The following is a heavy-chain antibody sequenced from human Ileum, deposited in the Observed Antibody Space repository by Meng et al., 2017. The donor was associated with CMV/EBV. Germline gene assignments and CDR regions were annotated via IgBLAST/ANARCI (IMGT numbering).Heavy chain of an antibody. V-gene: IGHV1-8*03. Sequence: SCKASGYTCTRYDINWVRQATGQGLEWMGWMNPSSGNTGYAQKFQGRVTITRNTSISTAYMELSSLRSEDTAVYYCATGSGYSFDYWGQGTLVTVSS. CDR2: MNPSSGNT. CDR3: ATGSGYSFDY. D-gene: IGHD3-3*01. J-gene: IGHJ4*02. CDR1: GYTCTRYD.